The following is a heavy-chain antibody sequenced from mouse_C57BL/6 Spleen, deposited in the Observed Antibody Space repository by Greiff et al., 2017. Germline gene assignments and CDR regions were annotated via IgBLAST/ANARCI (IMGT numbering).Heavy chain of an antibody. V-gene: IGHV1-53*01. CDR1: GYTFTSYW. J-gene: IGHJ2*01. CDR3: ARGYYDYDGYYFDY. Sequence: QVQLQQPGTELVKPGASVKLSCKASGYTFTSYWMHWVKQRPGQGLEWIGNINPSNGGTNYNEKFKSKATLTVDKSSSTAYMQLSSLSSEYSAVYCCARGYYDYDGYYFDYWGQGTTLTVSS. D-gene: IGHD2-4*01. CDR2: INPSNGGT.